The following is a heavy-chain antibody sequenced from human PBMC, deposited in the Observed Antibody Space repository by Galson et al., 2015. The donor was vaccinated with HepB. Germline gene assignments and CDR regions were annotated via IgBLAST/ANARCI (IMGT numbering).Heavy chain of an antibody. D-gene: IGHD5-24*01. Sequence: SVKVSCKASGYTFTGYYMHWVRQAPGQGLEWMGRINPNSGGTNYAQKFQGRVTMTRDTSISAAYMELRRLRSDDTVVYYCARVWPVEMATIEGRPNYYYYGMDVCGQGTTVTVSS. V-gene: IGHV1-2*05. CDR3: ARVWPVEMATIEGRPNYYYYGMDV. J-gene: IGHJ6*02. CDR1: GYTFTGYY. CDR2: INPNSGGT.